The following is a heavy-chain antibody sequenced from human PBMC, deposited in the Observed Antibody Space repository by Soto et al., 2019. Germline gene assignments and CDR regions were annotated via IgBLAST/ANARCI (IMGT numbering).Heavy chain of an antibody. D-gene: IGHD6-13*01. CDR2: ISGSGGST. CDR3: ATSRSGAAAAYLDY. V-gene: IGHV3-23*01. Sequence: SGGSLRLSCAASGFTFSSYAMSWVRQAPGKGLEWVSAISGSGGSTYYADSVKGRFTISRDNSKNTLYLQMNSLRAEDTAVYYCATSRSGAAAAYLDYWGQGTLVTVSS. CDR1: GFTFSSYA. J-gene: IGHJ4*02.